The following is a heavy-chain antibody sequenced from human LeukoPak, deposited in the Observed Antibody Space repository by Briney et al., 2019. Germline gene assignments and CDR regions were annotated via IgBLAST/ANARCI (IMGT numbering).Heavy chain of an antibody. CDR1: GGSISSYY. J-gene: IGHJ5*02. D-gene: IGHD6-13*01. CDR3: ARAGIAAAVKFDP. CDR2: IYYSGST. V-gene: IGHV4-59*01. Sequence: PSETLSLTCTVSGGSISSYYWSWIRQPPGKGLEWIGYIYYSGSTNYNPSLKSRVTISVDTSKNQFSLKLSSVIAADTAVYYCARAGIAAAVKFDPWGQGTLVTVSS.